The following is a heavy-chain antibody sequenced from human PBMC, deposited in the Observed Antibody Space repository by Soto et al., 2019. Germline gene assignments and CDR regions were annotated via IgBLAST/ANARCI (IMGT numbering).Heavy chain of an antibody. CDR2: IYSGGST. J-gene: IGHJ6*02. CDR3: AREVVVPAAILSYYGMDV. V-gene: IGHV3-53*01. D-gene: IGHD2-2*01. CDR1: GFTVSSNY. Sequence: HLGGSLRLSCAASGFTVSSNYMSWVRQAPGKGLEWVSVIYSGGSTYYADSVKGRFTISRDNSKNTLYLQMNSLRAEDTAVYYCAREVVVPAAILSYYGMDVWGQGTTVTVSS.